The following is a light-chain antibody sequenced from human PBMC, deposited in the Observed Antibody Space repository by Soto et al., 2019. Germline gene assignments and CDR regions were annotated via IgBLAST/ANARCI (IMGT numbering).Light chain of an antibody. CDR3: QQYNSYSRT. CDR2: DAS. Sequence: DIQMTQSPPTLSASVGDRVTITCRASQSISTWLAWFQQKPGKAPELLMYDASSLERGVPSRFSGRGSGREFTLTISSLQPDDFATYYCQQYNSYSRTFGQGTKV. CDR1: QSISTW. V-gene: IGKV1-5*01. J-gene: IGKJ1*01.